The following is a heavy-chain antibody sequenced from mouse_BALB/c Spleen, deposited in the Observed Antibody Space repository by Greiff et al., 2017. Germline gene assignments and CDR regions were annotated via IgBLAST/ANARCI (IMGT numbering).Heavy chain of an antibody. CDR2: ISDGGSYT. Sequence: EVKVVESGGGLVKPGGSLKLSCAASGFTFSDYYMYWVRQTPEKRLEWVATISDGGSYTYYPDSVKGRFTISRDNAKNNLYLQMSSLKSEDTAMYYCASLTGYWYFDVWGAGTTVTVSS. J-gene: IGHJ1*01. D-gene: IGHD4-1*01. CDR3: ASLTGYWYFDV. V-gene: IGHV5-4*02. CDR1: GFTFSDYY.